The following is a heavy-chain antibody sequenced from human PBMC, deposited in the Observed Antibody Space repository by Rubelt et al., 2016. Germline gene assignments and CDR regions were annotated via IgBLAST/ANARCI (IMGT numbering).Heavy chain of an antibody. CDR2: IYYSGST. CDR1: ISSSSYY. V-gene: IGHV4-39*07. CDR3: ARRGVSGYVDS. Sequence: ISSSSYYWGWIRQPPGKGLEWIGSIYYSGSTDYNPSLKGRVTILVDTTKNQFYLKLSSVTAADTAVYYCARRGVSGYVDSWGQGTLVTVSS. J-gene: IGHJ4*02. D-gene: IGHD6-6*01.